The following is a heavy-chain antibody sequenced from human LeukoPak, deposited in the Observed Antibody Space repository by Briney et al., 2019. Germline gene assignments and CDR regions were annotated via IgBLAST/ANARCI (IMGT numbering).Heavy chain of an antibody. D-gene: IGHD2-15*01. CDR2: ISGSGATT. V-gene: IGHV3-23*01. Sequence: GGSLRLSCVASGFTFSSYAMSWVRQAPGKGLEWVSGISGSGATTYYADSVKGRFTISRDNSKNTLYLQMNSLRAEDTAVYYSAKGGLFCSDGSCYPEYFQHWGQGTLVTVSS. CDR3: AKGGLFCSDGSCYPEYFQH. J-gene: IGHJ1*01. CDR1: GFTFSSYA.